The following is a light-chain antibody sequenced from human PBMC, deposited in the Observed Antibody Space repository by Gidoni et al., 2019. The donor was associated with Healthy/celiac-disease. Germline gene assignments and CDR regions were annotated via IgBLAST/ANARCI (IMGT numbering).Light chain of an antibody. CDR3: QQYYSTPRT. V-gene: IGKV4-1*01. Sequence: DIVMTQSPDSLALSLGERATINCKSSQSVLYRSNNKNYLAWYQQKPGQPPKLLIYWASTRESGVPDRFSGSGSGTDFTLTISSLQAEDVAVYYCQQYYSTPRTFGQGTKVEIK. CDR2: WAS. J-gene: IGKJ1*01. CDR1: QSVLYRSNNKNY.